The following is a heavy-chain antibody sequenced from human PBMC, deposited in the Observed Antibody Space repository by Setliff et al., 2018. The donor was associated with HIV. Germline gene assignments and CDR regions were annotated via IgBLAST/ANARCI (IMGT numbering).Heavy chain of an antibody. V-gene: IGHV4-34*01. CDR3: ALLEVPFIGGRIPSF. Sequence: PSETLSLTCAAYNGSFNGYYWSWIRQPPGKGLEWIGEINHSGGTTYNPSLNGRVGISVDTSKNQFSLKLITLTVADTAVYYCALLEVPFIGGRIPSFWGQGTLVTVSS. D-gene: IGHD3-16*01. CDR2: INHSGGT. CDR1: NGSFNGYY. J-gene: IGHJ4*02.